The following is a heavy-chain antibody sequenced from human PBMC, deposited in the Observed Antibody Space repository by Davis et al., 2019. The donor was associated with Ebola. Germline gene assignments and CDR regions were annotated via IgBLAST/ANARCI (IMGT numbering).Heavy chain of an antibody. CDR1: GFTFSSYG. J-gene: IGHJ4*02. Sequence: PGGSLRLSCAASGFTFSSYGMHWVRQAPGKGLEWVAVIWYDGSNKYYADSVKGRFTISRDNSKNTLYLQMNSLRAEDTAVYYCARRYNWNYGGDYWGQGTLVTVSS. CDR3: ARRYNWNYGGDY. CDR2: IWYDGSNK. D-gene: IGHD1-7*01. V-gene: IGHV3-33*01.